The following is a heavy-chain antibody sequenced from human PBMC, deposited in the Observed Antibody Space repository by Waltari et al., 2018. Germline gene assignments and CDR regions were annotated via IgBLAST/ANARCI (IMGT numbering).Heavy chain of an antibody. D-gene: IGHD2-21*01. CDR1: GFTFSRHP. V-gene: IGHV3-30*10. J-gene: IGHJ4*02. CDR2: ISFDGNNK. Sequence: QVQLVESGGGVVQPGRSLRLSCVASGFTFSRHPMHWVRQAPGKGLEWVAVISFDGNNKYYTESVRGRCTISRDNSKNTLYLQMNSLRAEDTAVYYCAKDGGDRNYYFDYWGQGTLVSVSS. CDR3: AKDGGDRNYYFDY.